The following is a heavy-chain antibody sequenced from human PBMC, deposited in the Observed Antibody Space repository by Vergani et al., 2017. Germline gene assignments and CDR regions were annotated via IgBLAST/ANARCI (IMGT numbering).Heavy chain of an antibody. Sequence: QVQLQQWGAGLLKPSETLSLTCAVYGGSLSGNYWSWIRQSPGKGLEWIGEINHSGSTNYNPSLKSRVTISVDTSKNQFSLKLSSVTAADTAVYYCASGYCSSTSCYAPYYYYGMDVWGQGTTVTVSS. CDR3: ASGYCSSTSCYAPYYYYGMDV. V-gene: IGHV4-34*01. CDR1: GGSLSGNY. D-gene: IGHD2-2*01. J-gene: IGHJ6*02. CDR2: INHSGST.